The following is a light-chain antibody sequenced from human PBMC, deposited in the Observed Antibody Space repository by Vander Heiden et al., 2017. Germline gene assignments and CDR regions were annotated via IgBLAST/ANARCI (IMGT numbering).Light chain of an antibody. CDR3: QSADSSGTPNWV. CDR1: ALPKQY. J-gene: IGLJ3*02. CDR2: KDS. Sequence: SYELTQPPSVSVSPGQTARITCSGDALPKQYAYWYQQKPGQAPVLVIYKDSERPSGIPERFSGSSSGTTVTLTISGVQAEDEADDYCQSADSSGTPNWVFGGGTKLTVL. V-gene: IGLV3-25*03.